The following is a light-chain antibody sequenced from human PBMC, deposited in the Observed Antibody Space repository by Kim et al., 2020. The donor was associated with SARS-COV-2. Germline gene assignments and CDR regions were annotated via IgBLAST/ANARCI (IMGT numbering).Light chain of an antibody. Sequence: EIVMTQSPATLSVSPGEKATLSCRASQSVDTKLAWYQQMPGQTPRLLIYGASTRATGIPARFSGSGSGTEFTLTISSLQSEDFALYYCQQYHSWPLTFGQGTKVEIK. CDR2: GAS. J-gene: IGKJ1*01. CDR1: QSVDTK. CDR3: QQYHSWPLT. V-gene: IGKV3-15*01.